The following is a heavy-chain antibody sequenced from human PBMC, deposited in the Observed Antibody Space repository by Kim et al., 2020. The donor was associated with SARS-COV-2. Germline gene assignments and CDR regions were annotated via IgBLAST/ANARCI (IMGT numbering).Heavy chain of an antibody. V-gene: IGHV3-30-3*01. CDR3: ARSPWERYGDYRYYFDY. Sequence: GGSLRLSCAASGFTFSSYAMHWVRQAPGKGLEWVAVISYDGSNKYYADSVKGRFTISRDNSKNTLYLQMNSLRAEDTAVYYCARSPWERYGDYRYYFDYWGQGTLVTVSS. CDR2: ISYDGSNK. J-gene: IGHJ4*02. D-gene: IGHD4-17*01. CDR1: GFTFSSYA.